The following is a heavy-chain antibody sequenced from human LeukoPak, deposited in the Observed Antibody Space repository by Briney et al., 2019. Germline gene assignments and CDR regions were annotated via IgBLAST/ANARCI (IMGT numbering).Heavy chain of an antibody. CDR1: GVTFSNYG. D-gene: IGHD3-10*02. CDR2: ISTSSSYI. V-gene: IGHV3-21*01. CDR3: AELGITMIGGV. Sequence: GGSLRRSCVASGVTFSNYGRDWVRQAPGKGLEWVASISTSSSYIFYADSVKGRFTISRDNAKNSLYLQMNSLRAEDTAVYYCAELGITMIGGVWGKGTTVTISS. J-gene: IGHJ6*04.